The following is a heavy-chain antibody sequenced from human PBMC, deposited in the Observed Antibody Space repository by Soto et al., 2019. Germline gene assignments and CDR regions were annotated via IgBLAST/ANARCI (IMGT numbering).Heavy chain of an antibody. J-gene: IGHJ4*02. CDR3: ARDLDGAGSYYTDY. V-gene: IGHV1-18*01. CDR1: GYSFTSTG. CDR2: TSTFNGEA. D-gene: IGHD3-10*01. Sequence: VPLVQSGAEVKKPGASEKVSCKASGYSFTSTGISWVRQAPGQGPEWMGWTSTFNGEAKDAQQLQGRVTMTTDTSTTTAYMELRSLTSDDTAVYYCARDLDGAGSYYTDYWGQGTLGAVAS.